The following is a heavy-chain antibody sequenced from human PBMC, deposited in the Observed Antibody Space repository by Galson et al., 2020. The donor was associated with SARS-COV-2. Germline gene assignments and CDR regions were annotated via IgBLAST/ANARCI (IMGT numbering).Heavy chain of an antibody. V-gene: IGHV3-49*03. J-gene: IGHJ4*02. Sequence: GESLKISCTASGFTFGDYAMSWFRQAPGKGLEWVGFIRSKAYGGTTEYAASVKGRFTISRDDSKSIAYLQMNSLKTEDTAVYYCTRDDFWSGYYSYWGQGTLVTVSS. CDR3: TRDDFWSGYYSY. CDR1: GFTFGDYA. CDR2: IRSKAYGGTT. D-gene: IGHD3-3*01.